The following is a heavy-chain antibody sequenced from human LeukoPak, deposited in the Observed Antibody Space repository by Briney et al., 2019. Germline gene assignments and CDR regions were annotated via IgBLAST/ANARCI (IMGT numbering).Heavy chain of an antibody. CDR2: INHSGST. J-gene: IGHJ2*01. CDR1: GGSFSGYY. V-gene: IGHV4-34*01. Sequence: SETLSLTCAVYGGSFSGYYWSWIRQPPGKGLEWIGEINHSGSTNYNPSLKSRVTISVDTSKNQFSLKLSSVTAADTAVYYCARGRYFDLWGRGTLATVSS. CDR3: ARGRYFDL.